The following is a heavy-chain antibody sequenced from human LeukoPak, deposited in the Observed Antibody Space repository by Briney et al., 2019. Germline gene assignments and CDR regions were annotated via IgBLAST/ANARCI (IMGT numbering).Heavy chain of an antibody. D-gene: IGHD3-10*01. CDR3: AGMVRGVIWAFDY. J-gene: IGHJ4*02. V-gene: IGHV3-30*02. CDR1: GFTFSSYG. Sequence: GGSLRLSCAASGFTFSSYGMHWVRQAPGKGLEWGAFIRYDGSNKYYADSEKGRFTISRDNSKNTLYLQMNSLRAEDTAVYYCAGMVRGVIWAFDYWGQGTLVTVSS. CDR2: IRYDGSNK.